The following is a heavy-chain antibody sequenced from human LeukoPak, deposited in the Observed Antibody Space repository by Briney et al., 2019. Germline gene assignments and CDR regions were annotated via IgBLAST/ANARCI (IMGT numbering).Heavy chain of an antibody. J-gene: IGHJ4*02. CDR3: ARDPQAVADYYFDY. CDR1: GFTFSSYA. CDR2: ILYDGSNK. Sequence: GRSLRLSCAASGFTFSSYAMHWVRQAPGKGLEWVAVILYDGSNKYYADSVKGRFTISRDNSKNTLYLQMNSLRAEDTAVYYCARDPQAVADYYFDYWGQGTLVTVSS. V-gene: IGHV3-30-3*01. D-gene: IGHD6-19*01.